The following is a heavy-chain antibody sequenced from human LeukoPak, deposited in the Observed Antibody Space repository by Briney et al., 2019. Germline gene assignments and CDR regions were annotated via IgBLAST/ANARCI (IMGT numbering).Heavy chain of an antibody. V-gene: IGHV4-34*01. J-gene: IGHJ4*02. Sequence: SETLSLTCAVYGGSFSGYYWSWIRQPPGKGLEWIGEVNHSGSTNYNPSLKSRVTISVDTSKNQFSLKLSSVTAADTAVYYCARGYSSSWYRFDYWGQGTLVTVSS. D-gene: IGHD6-13*01. CDR1: GGSFSGYY. CDR3: ARGYSSSWYRFDY. CDR2: VNHSGST.